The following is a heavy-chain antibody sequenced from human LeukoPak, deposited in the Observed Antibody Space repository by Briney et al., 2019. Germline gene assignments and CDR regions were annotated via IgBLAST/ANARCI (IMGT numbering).Heavy chain of an antibody. Sequence: SQTLSLTCTVSGGSINTGGYYWSWIRQHPGEGLEWIGFIHYSGSTYYNPSLRSRVTMSVDTSENQFSLELSSVTAADTAVYYCARTSEDTGYGDFDYWGQGTLVTVSS. CDR2: IHYSGST. CDR1: GGSINTGGYY. CDR3: ARTSEDTGYGDFDY. J-gene: IGHJ4*02. D-gene: IGHD4-17*01. V-gene: IGHV4-31*03.